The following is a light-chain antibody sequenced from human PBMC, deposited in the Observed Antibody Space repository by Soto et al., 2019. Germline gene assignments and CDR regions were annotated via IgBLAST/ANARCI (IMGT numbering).Light chain of an antibody. V-gene: IGLV4-60*02. CDR3: GTWDSNTRV. CDR1: SGHSSYI. CDR2: LEGSGSY. J-gene: IGLJ2*01. Sequence: QAVVTQSSSASASLGSSVKLTCTLSSGHSSYIIAWHQQQPGKAPRYLMKLEGSGSYNKGSGVPDRFSGSSSGADRYRTMSNLQFDEEGDYYCGTWDSNTRVFGGGTKLTVL.